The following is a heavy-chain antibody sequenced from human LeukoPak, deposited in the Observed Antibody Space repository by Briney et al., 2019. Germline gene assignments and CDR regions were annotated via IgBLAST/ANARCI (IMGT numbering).Heavy chain of an antibody. Sequence: PGGSLRLSCAASGFTFSNAWMSWVRQAPGKGLEGVAVIWYDGRNKYYADSVKGRFTISRDNSKNTVYLQMNSLRAEDTAVYHCARERSRSYSISPDLDYWGQGTLVTVSS. V-gene: IGHV3-33*08. D-gene: IGHD6-13*01. CDR3: ARERSRSYSISPDLDY. CDR1: GFTFSNAW. CDR2: IWYDGRNK. J-gene: IGHJ4*02.